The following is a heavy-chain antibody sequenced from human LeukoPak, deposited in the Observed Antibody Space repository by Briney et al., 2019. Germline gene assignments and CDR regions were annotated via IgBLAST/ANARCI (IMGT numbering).Heavy chain of an antibody. J-gene: IGHJ4*02. Sequence: PGGSLTLSCAASGFTFSGSAMPWVRQASGKGLEWVGRIRSKANSYATAYAASVKGRFTISRDDSKNTAYLQMNSLKTEDTAVYYCARDPSVALWLPEYYFDYWGQGTLVTVSS. CDR1: GFTFSGSA. CDR3: ARDPSVALWLPEYYFDY. D-gene: IGHD2/OR15-2a*01. V-gene: IGHV3-73*01. CDR2: IRSKANSYAT.